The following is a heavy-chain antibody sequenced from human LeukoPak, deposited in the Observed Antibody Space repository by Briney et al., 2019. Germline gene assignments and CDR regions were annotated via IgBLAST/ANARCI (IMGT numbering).Heavy chain of an antibody. V-gene: IGHV3-66*01. CDR1: GFTVNDHY. Sequence: GGSLRLSCAASGFTVNDHYMHWVRQAPGKGLEWVAIIFTGRSTNYADSVKDRFIISRDDSKNTLYLQMNSLRAEDTAVYYCAREALEWSPPDIWGQGTTVTVSS. CDR2: IFTGRST. J-gene: IGHJ3*02. D-gene: IGHD3-3*01. CDR3: AREALEWSPPDI.